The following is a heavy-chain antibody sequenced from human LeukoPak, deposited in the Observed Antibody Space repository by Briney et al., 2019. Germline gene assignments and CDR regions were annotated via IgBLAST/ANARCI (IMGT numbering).Heavy chain of an antibody. CDR1: GGSINSYY. J-gene: IGHJ5*02. Sequence: SETLSLTCTVSGGSINSYYWTWIRQPPGKGLECIGYIHYTGSTNYNPSLKSRVTISVDTSKSQFSLKLSSVTAADTAIYYCARGGYYGSGNDFRFDPWGQGTLVTVSS. V-gene: IGHV4-59*01. CDR3: ARGGYYGSGNDFRFDP. D-gene: IGHD3-10*01. CDR2: IHYTGST.